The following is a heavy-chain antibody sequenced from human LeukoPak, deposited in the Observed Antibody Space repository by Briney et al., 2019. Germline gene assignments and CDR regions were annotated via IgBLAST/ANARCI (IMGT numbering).Heavy chain of an antibody. Sequence: SETLSLTCAVYGGSFSGYYWSWIRQPPGKGLEWIGEINHSWSTNYNPSLKSRDTISVDTSKIQFSLKLSSVTAADTAVYYCARHTYYYYSSGYSCFDYWGQGTMVTVSS. V-gene: IGHV4-34*01. CDR3: ARHTYYYYSSGYSCFDY. CDR2: INHSWST. CDR1: GGSFSGYY. D-gene: IGHD3-22*01. J-gene: IGHJ4*02.